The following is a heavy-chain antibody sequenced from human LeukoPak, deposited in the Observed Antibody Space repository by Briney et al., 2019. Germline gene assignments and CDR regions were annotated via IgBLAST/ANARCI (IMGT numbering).Heavy chain of an antibody. CDR2: IYYSGST. D-gene: IGHD1-26*01. Sequence: SGTLSLTCTVSGGSISSYYWSWIRQPPGKGLEWIGYIYYSGSTNYNPSLKSRVTISVDTSKNQFSLKLSSVTAADTAVYYCASRGVVGSGAFDIWGQGTMVTVSS. CDR1: GGSISSYY. V-gene: IGHV4-59*01. CDR3: ASRGVVGSGAFDI. J-gene: IGHJ3*02.